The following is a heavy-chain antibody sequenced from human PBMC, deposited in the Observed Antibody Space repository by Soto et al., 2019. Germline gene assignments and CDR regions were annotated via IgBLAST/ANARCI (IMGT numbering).Heavy chain of an antibody. CDR1: GGSISSYY. V-gene: IGHV4-59*01. CDR2: IYYSGST. D-gene: IGHD3-22*01. CDR3: ASSEYDSSGYPFDY. Sequence: SETLSLTCTVSGGSISSYYWSWIRQPPGKGLEWIGYIYYSGSTNYNPSLKSRVTISVDTSKNQFSLKLSSVTAADTAVYYCASSEYDSSGYPFDYWGQGTLVTVS. J-gene: IGHJ4*02.